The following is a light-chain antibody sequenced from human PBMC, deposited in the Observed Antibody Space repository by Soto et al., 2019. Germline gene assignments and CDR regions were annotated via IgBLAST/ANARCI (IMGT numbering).Light chain of an antibody. J-gene: IGKJ5*01. CDR2: DAS. V-gene: IGKV3-20*01. Sequence: EIVMTQAPATLSVSPGETATLACRASQTVRNNYLAWYQQKLGQAPRLLIYDASSRETGIPERFIGSGSGTEFTLPISRLEPEDFEVDDCQQYGSSPRTFGQGTRLEI. CDR1: QTVRNNY. CDR3: QQYGSSPRT.